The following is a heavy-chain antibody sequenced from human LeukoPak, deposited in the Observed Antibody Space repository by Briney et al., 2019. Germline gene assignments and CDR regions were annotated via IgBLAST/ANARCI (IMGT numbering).Heavy chain of an antibody. CDR1: GGSFSGYY. V-gene: IGHV4-34*01. Sequence: PSETLSLTCAVYGGSFSGYYWSWIRQPPGKGLEWIGEINHSGSTNYNPSLKSRVTISVDTSENQFSLKLSSVTAADTAVYYCARGYDFWSGYFGSYGMDVWGQGTTVTVSS. CDR3: ARGYDFWSGYFGSYGMDV. CDR2: INHSGST. D-gene: IGHD3-3*01. J-gene: IGHJ6*02.